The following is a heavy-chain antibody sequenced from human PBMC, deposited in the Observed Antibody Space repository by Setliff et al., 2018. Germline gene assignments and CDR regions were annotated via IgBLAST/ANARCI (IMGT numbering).Heavy chain of an antibody. CDR3: ARQLLVQGTYHFDY. Sequence: SETLSLTCSVSGGSISSGPYYWGWIRQSPGKGLEWIGSMYYSGSTYYNPSLKGRVTLSVDTTKNQFSLKLTSMTAADTAVYFCARQLLVQGTYHFDYWGQGSPVTVSS. V-gene: IGHV4-39*01. J-gene: IGHJ4*02. CDR2: MYYSGST. D-gene: IGHD3-10*01. CDR1: GGSISSGPYY.